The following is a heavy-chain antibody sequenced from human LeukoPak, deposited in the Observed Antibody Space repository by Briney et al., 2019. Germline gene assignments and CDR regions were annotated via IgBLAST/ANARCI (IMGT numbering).Heavy chain of an antibody. CDR2: ISGSCANT. J-gene: IGHJ4*02. V-gene: IGHV3-23*01. Sequence: SGGSLRLSCAASEFTFDSYAMNWVRQAPGKGLEWVSAISGSCANTYYANSVKGRFTISRDNSKSTLFLQMDRLRAEDTAIYYCAKTSVSSGWPELFDFWGQGTLVTVSS. D-gene: IGHD6-19*01. CDR1: EFTFDSYA. CDR3: AKTSVSSGWPELFDF.